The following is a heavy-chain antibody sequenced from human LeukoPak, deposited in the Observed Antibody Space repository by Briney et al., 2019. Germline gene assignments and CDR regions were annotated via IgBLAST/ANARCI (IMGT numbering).Heavy chain of an antibody. CDR1: GFTFSSYE. D-gene: IGHD2-15*01. J-gene: IGHJ4*02. V-gene: IGHV3-48*03. Sequence: GGSLRLSCAASGFTFSSYEMNWVRQAPGKGLEGVSYISSSGSTIYYAYSVKGRFNISRDNAKNSLYLQMNSLRAEDTAVYYCAREAGYCSGGSCYLYYFDYWGQGTLVTVSS. CDR3: AREAGYCSGGSCYLYYFDY. CDR2: ISSSGSTI.